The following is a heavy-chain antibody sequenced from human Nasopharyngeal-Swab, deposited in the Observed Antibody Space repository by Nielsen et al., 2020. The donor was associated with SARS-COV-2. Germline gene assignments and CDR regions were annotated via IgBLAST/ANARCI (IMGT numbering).Heavy chain of an antibody. CDR2: ISGDGGNT. Sequence: VRQAPGKGLEWVSLISGDGGNTYYADSVKGRFTISRDNSKNSLYLQMNSLRTEDTALYYCAKAHCSSTSCYHRGGPMDVWGKGTTVTVSS. D-gene: IGHD2-2*01. V-gene: IGHV3-43*02. CDR3: AKAHCSSTSCYHRGGPMDV. J-gene: IGHJ6*03.